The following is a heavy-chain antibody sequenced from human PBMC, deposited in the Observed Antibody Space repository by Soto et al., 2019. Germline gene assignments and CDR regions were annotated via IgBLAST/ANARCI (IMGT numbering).Heavy chain of an antibody. D-gene: IGHD6-19*01. CDR1: GFTFSSYS. V-gene: IGHV3-21*01. CDR2: ISSSSSYI. J-gene: IGHJ5*02. CDR3: ARESEGIVVSRNFER. Sequence: EVQLVESGGGLVKPGGSLRLSCVASGFTFSSYSMNWVRQAPGKGLEWVSSISSSSSYIYFADAVRGRFTISRDNAKNSVYLQMNSLRAEDTAVDYCARESEGIVVSRNFERWGQGTLVTVSS.